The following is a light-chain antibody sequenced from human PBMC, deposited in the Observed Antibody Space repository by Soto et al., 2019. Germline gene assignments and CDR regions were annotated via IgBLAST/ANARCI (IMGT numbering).Light chain of an antibody. Sequence: QSVLTQPASVSGSPGQSITISCTGTSSDVGYYNYVSWYQQNPGKAPKLMIYDVSNRPSGVSNRFSGSKSGNTASLTISGLQAEDEADYYCSSYTSSSTLVFGGGTKLTVL. J-gene: IGLJ2*01. CDR1: SSDVGYYNY. CDR3: SSYTSSSTLV. V-gene: IGLV2-14*01. CDR2: DVS.